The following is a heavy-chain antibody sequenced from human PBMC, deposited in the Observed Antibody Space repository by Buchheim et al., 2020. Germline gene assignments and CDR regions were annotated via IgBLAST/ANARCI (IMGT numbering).Heavy chain of an antibody. J-gene: IGHJ6*02. Sequence: QVQLQESGPGLVKPSQTMSLTCTVSGGSISSGGYYWSWIRQHPGKGLEWIGYIYYSGSTYYNPSLKSRVTISVDTSKNQFSLKLSSVTAADTAVYYCAREAKYYDFWSGYYTRYYGMDVWGQGTT. CDR2: IYYSGST. CDR1: GGSISSGGYY. D-gene: IGHD3-3*01. V-gene: IGHV4-31*03. CDR3: AREAKYYDFWSGYYTRYYGMDV.